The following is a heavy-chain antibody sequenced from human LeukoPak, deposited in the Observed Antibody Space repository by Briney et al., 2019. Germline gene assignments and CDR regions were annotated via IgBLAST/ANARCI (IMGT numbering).Heavy chain of an antibody. V-gene: IGHV3-21*01. J-gene: IGHJ6*03. CDR2: ISSTSTFI. CDR3: ARDYFDSSDYPQTYYYYYMDV. CDR1: GFTFSRYS. Sequence: GGSLRLSCAASGFTFSRYSMNWVRQAPGKGLECVASISSTSTFIYSADSVKGRFTISRDTAKNSLFLQMNSLRAEDTAIYYCARDYFDSSDYPQTYYYYYMDVWGKGTTVTVSS. D-gene: IGHD3-22*01.